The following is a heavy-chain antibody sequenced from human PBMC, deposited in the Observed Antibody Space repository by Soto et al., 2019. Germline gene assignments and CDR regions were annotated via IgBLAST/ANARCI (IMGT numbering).Heavy chain of an antibody. CDR1: GGTFSSYT. CDR3: ARESIAAPVYYYGMDV. CDR2: IIPILGIA. V-gene: IGHV1-69*04. J-gene: IGHJ6*02. D-gene: IGHD6-6*01. Sequence: ASVKVSCKASGGTFSSYTISWVRQAPGQGLEWMGRIIPILGIANYAQKFQGRVTITADKSTSTAYMELSSLRSEDTAVYYCARESIAAPVYYYGMDVWGQGTTVTVSS.